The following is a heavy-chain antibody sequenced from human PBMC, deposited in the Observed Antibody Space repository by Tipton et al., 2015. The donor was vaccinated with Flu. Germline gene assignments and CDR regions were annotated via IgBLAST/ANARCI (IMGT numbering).Heavy chain of an antibody. J-gene: IGHJ6*02. D-gene: IGHD6-13*01. V-gene: IGHV4-59*08. Sequence: TLSLTCTVSGGSISSYYWSWIRQPPGKGLEWIGYIYYSGSTNYNPSLKSRVTISVDTSKNQFSLKLSSVTAADTAVYYCARRAGGYSSDYYYGMDVWGQGTTVTVSS. CDR1: GGSISSYY. CDR2: IYYSGST. CDR3: ARRAGGYSSDYYYGMDV.